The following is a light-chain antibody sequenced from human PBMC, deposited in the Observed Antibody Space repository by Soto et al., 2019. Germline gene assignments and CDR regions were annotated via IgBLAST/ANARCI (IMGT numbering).Light chain of an antibody. CDR1: QSVSNN. Sequence: ETVMTQSPDTLSVSPGERVTLSCRASQSVSNNLAWYQQKPGQTPRLLIYGASTRVTGIPVRFSGRGSGTEFTLTISSRQSEDFAIYYCQQYNNWPPWTFGQGTKVEMK. J-gene: IGKJ1*01. CDR2: GAS. V-gene: IGKV3-15*01. CDR3: QQYNNWPPWT.